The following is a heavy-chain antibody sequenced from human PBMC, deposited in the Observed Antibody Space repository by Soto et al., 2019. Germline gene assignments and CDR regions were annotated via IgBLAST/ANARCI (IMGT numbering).Heavy chain of an antibody. V-gene: IGHV4-59*01. J-gene: IGHJ6*02. CDR3: AGLPYYDFWSGYYTSVYYYYGMDV. Sequence: PSETLSLTCTVSGGSISSYYWSWIRQPPGKGLEWIGYIYYSGSTNYNPSLKSRVTISVDTSKNQFSLKLSSVTAADTAVYYCAGLPYYDFWSGYYTSVYYYYGMDVWGQGTTVTVSS. CDR1: GGSISSYY. D-gene: IGHD3-3*01. CDR2: IYYSGST.